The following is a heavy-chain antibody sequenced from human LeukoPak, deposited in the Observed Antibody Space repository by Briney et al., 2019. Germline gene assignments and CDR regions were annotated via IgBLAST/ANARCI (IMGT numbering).Heavy chain of an antibody. CDR1: GISFSSHG. V-gene: IGHV3-30*03. CDR2: IAADGGVK. D-gene: IGHD6-19*01. J-gene: IGHJ4*02. Sequence: GRSLRLSCVASGISFSSHGMDWVRQGPGKGLEWVAVIAADGGVKHYADSVKGRFTLSRDNSKNTLFLQMNSLSVEDTAVYYCAREATWGQWYFDHWGQGAPVTVSS. CDR3: AREATWGQWYFDH.